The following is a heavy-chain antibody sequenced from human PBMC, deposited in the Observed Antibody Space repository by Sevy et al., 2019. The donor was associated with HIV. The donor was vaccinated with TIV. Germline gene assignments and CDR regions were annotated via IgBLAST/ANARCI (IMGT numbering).Heavy chain of an antibody. CDR1: GFIFNDYW. Sequence: GGSLRLSCAASGFIFNDYWMHWVRQAPGEGLEWVANINVHGSTNYYLDSVKGRFTISRDNAKNSLFLQMNSLRVDDTAVYYCARAIGAGAAYWGQGTPVTVSS. D-gene: IGHD6-13*01. J-gene: IGHJ4*02. CDR2: INVHGSTN. V-gene: IGHV3-7*03. CDR3: ARAIGAGAAY.